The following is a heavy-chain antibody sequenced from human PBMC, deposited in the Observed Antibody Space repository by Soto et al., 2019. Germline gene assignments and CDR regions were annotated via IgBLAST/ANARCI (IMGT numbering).Heavy chain of an antibody. V-gene: IGHV1-3*01. Sequence: QVQLVQSGAEVKKPGASVKVSCKASGYTFTSYAMHWVRQAPGQRLEWMGWINAGNGNTKYSQKVQGRVTITRDTSASTAYMELSSLRSEDTAVYYCAQLGHIVATTPGYHYYDGMDVWGQGTTVTVSS. CDR3: AQLGHIVATTPGYHYYDGMDV. CDR1: GYTFTSYA. D-gene: IGHD5-12*01. J-gene: IGHJ6*02. CDR2: INAGNGNT.